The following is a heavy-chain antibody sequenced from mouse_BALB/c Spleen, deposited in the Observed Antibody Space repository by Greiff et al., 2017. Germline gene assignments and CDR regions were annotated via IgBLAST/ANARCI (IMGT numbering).Heavy chain of an antibody. CDR2: IDPENGDT. CDR1: GFNIKDYY. V-gene: IGHV14-4*02. Sequence: EVQLQQSGAELVRSGASVKLSCTASGFNIKDYYMHWVKQRPEQGLEWIGWIDPENGDTEYAPKFQGKATMTADTSSNTAYLQLSSLTSEDTAVYYCNARDDYDGRSYAMDYWGQGTSVTVSS. CDR3: NARDDYDGRSYAMDY. J-gene: IGHJ4*01. D-gene: IGHD2-4*01.